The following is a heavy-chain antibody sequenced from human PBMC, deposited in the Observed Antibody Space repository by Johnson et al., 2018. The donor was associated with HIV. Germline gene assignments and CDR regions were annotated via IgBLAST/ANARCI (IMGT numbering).Heavy chain of an antibody. CDR1: GFTFSSYG. Sequence: QVQLVESGGGVVQPGRSLRLSCAASGFTFSSYGMHWVRQAPGKGLEWVAVIFTVGDVYYADSVKGRFTIPRDNTKNSLYLQMNSRRAEDTAVYYCAREALDAFDIWGQGTMVTVSS. J-gene: IGHJ3*02. CDR3: AREALDAFDI. V-gene: IGHV3-30*19. CDR2: IFTVGDV.